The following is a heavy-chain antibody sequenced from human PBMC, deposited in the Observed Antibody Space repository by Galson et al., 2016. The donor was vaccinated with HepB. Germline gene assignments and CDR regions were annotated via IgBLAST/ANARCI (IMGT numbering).Heavy chain of an antibody. V-gene: IGHV3-23*01. CDR3: AKGGRDTSGYEI. CDR1: GFTFSDYA. Sequence: SLRLSCAASGFTFSDYAMGWVRQAPGRGLEWVSGISGLGSNTYYADSVKGRVTISRDNSKNTLHLQMNSLRVENTAVYYCAKGGRDTSGYEIWGQGTVVTVSS. J-gene: IGHJ3*02. D-gene: IGHD3-22*01. CDR2: ISGLGSNT.